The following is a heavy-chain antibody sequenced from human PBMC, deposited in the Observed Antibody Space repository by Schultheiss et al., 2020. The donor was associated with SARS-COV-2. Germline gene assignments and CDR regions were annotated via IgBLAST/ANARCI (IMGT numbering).Heavy chain of an antibody. J-gene: IGHJ4*02. D-gene: IGHD6-13*01. Sequence: GGSLRLSCAASGFTFSSYAMHWVRQAPGKGLEYVSAISSNGGSTYYANSVKGRFTISRDNSKNTLYLQMNSLRAEDTAVYYCRYSSSWYESTFDYWGQGTLVTVSS. CDR1: GFTFSSYA. CDR2: ISSNGGST. CDR3: RYSSSWYESTFDY. V-gene: IGHV3-64*01.